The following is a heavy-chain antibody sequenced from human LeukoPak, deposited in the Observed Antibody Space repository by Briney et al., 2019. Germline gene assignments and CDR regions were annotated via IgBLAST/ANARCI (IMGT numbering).Heavy chain of an antibody. J-gene: IGHJ3*02. Sequence: GASVKVSCKASGYTFTSYYMHWVRQAPGQGLEWMGIINPGGGSTSYAQKFQGRVTMTRDMSTSTVYMELSSLRSEDTAVYYCARTGITGTTPWDAFDIWGQGTMVTVSS. D-gene: IGHD1-7*01. V-gene: IGHV1-46*01. CDR3: ARTGITGTTPWDAFDI. CDR1: GYTFTSYY. CDR2: INPGGGST.